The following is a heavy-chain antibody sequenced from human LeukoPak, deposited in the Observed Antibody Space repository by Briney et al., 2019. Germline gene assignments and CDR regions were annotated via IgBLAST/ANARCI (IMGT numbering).Heavy chain of an antibody. Sequence: SETLSLTCTVSGGSISSYYWSWIRQPAGKGLEWIGRVYTSGSTNYNPSLKSRVTISVDTSKNQFSLKLTSVTAADTAVYYCARAYYYGSGSYGLDYWGQGTLVTVSS. D-gene: IGHD3-10*01. J-gene: IGHJ4*02. CDR2: VYTSGST. CDR1: GGSISSYY. V-gene: IGHV4-4*07. CDR3: ARAYYYGSGSYGLDY.